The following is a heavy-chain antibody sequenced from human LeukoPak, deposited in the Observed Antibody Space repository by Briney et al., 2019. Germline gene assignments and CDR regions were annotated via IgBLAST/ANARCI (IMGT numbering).Heavy chain of an antibody. Sequence: HPGGSLRLSCAASGFTFSSYWMHWVRQVPGKGLVWVSRINSDGTTTTYADSVKGRFTISRDNAMNTLYLQMNNLRAEDTAVYYCVKGRGGSYYYYYYMDVWGKGTTVTVSS. CDR2: INSDGTTT. V-gene: IGHV3-74*03. CDR1: GFTFSSYW. CDR3: VKGRGGSYYYYYYMDV. D-gene: IGHD2-15*01. J-gene: IGHJ6*03.